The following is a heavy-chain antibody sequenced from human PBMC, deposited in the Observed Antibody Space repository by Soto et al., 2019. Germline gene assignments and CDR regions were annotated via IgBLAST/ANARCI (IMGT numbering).Heavy chain of an antibody. CDR2: INAGNGNT. CDR3: ARDPLKDTIFGVLNL. CDR1: GYTFTSYA. V-gene: IGHV1-3*01. Sequence: GASVKVSCKASGYTFTSYAMHWVRQAPGQRLEWMGWINAGNGNTKYSQKFQGRVTITRDTSASTAYMELSSLKSEDTAVYYCARDPLKDTIFGVLNLWGQGTMVTV. D-gene: IGHD3-3*01. J-gene: IGHJ3*01.